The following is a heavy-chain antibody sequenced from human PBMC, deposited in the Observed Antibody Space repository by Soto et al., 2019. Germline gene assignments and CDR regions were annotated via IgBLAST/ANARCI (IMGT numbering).Heavy chain of an antibody. Sequence: QVQLQQWGAGLLKPSETLSLTCAVYGGSFSGYYWSWIRQPPGKVLEWIGEINHSGSTNYNPSLKSRVTISVDTSKNQCSLKLSSVTAADTAVDYCARCRPHHYYSYYMDVWGKGTTVTVSS. CDR1: GGSFSGYY. V-gene: IGHV4-34*01. CDR3: ARCRPHHYYSYYMDV. CDR2: INHSGST. J-gene: IGHJ6*03.